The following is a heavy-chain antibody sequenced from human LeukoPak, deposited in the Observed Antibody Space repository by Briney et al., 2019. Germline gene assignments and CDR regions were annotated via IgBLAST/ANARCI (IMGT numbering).Heavy chain of an antibody. Sequence: TLSLTCTVSGGSISSSSYYWGWIRQPPGKGLEWIGSIYYSGGTNYNPSLKSRVTISVDKSKNRFSLKLSSVTAADTAVYYCARGYFLLAATTGFDPWGQGTLVTVSS. CDR2: IYYSGGT. CDR1: GGSISSSSYY. CDR3: ARGYFLLAATTGFDP. J-gene: IGHJ5*02. V-gene: IGHV4-39*07. D-gene: IGHD1-26*01.